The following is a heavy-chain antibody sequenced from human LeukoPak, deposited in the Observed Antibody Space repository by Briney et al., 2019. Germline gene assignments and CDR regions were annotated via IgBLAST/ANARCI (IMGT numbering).Heavy chain of an antibody. D-gene: IGHD3-22*01. CDR2: IYTSGST. V-gene: IGHV4-4*09. Sequence: PSETLSLTCTVSGGSISSYYWSWIRQPPGKGLEWIGYIYTSGSTNYNPSLKGRVTISVDTSKNQFSLKLSSVTAADTAVYYCARRTRAYYYDSSGYPPYYYYYMDIWGKGTTVTVSS. J-gene: IGHJ6*03. CDR3: ARRTRAYYYDSSGYPPYYYYYMDI. CDR1: GGSISSYY.